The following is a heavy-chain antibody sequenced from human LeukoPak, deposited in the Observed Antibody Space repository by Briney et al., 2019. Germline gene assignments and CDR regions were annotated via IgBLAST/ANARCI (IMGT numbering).Heavy chain of an antibody. Sequence: HSGGSLRLSCAASGFTFSTYNMNWVRQAPGKGLEWVSHITSSGTNIYYADSVKGRFTISRDNAKNALSLQMNSLRDEDTAVYYCATSGNYYLKYWGQGTLVTVSS. D-gene: IGHD1-26*01. CDR1: GFTFSTYN. CDR2: ITSSGTNI. J-gene: IGHJ4*02. CDR3: ATSGNYYLKY. V-gene: IGHV3-48*02.